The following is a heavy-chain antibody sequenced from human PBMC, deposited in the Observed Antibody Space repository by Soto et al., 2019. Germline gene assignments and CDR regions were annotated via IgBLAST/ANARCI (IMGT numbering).Heavy chain of an antibody. CDR1: GGTFSSYA. J-gene: IGHJ4*02. V-gene: IGHV1-69*01. D-gene: IGHD2-15*01. Sequence: QVQLVQSGAEVKKPGSSVKVSCKASGGTFSSYAISWVRQAPGQGLEWMGGIIPIFGTANYAQKFQGRVTITADESTSTAYTELSSLRSEDTAVYYCARGPGGYCSGGSCYPKYYFDYWGQGTLVTVSS. CDR2: IIPIFGTA. CDR3: ARGPGGYCSGGSCYPKYYFDY.